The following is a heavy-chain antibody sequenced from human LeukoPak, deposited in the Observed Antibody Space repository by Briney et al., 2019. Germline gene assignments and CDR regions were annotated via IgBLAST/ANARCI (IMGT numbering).Heavy chain of an antibody. D-gene: IGHD1-20*01. J-gene: IGHJ6*03. Sequence: SVKVSCKASGGTFSSNTVSWVRQAPGQGLEWMGGIIPIFGTTNYAQKFQGRVTITADKSTSTAYMELSSLRSEDTAMYYCARGPGNWNYYYYYMDVWGKGTTVTISS. CDR2: IIPIFGTT. V-gene: IGHV1-69*06. CDR3: ARGPGNWNYYYYYMDV. CDR1: GGTFSSNT.